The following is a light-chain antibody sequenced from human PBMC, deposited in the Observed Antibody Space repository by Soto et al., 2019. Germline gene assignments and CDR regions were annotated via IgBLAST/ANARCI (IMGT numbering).Light chain of an antibody. CDR1: QSVSSSY. CDR3: QQYGSSPAP. Sequence: EIVLTQSPGTLSLSPGVRATLSCRASQSVSSSYLAWYQQKPGQAPRLLIYGASSRATGIPDRFSGSGSGTDFTLTISRLEPEDFAVYYCQQYGSSPAPFGQGTKVEIK. CDR2: GAS. V-gene: IGKV3-20*01. J-gene: IGKJ1*01.